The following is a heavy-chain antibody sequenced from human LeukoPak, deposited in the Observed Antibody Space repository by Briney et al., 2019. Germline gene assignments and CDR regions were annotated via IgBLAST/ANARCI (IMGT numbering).Heavy chain of an antibody. J-gene: IGHJ6*02. V-gene: IGHV1-2*02. CDR3: AREVVVVPAALPSYYYYGMDV. Sequence: GASVKVSCKTSGYTFTDYFVHWVRQAPGQGLEWMGWINPNSGGTEYAQKFLGRVTMTRDTSISTAYMELSRLRSDDTAVYYCAREVVVVPAALPSYYYYGMDVWGQGTTVTVSS. CDR2: INPNSGGT. CDR1: GYTFTDYF. D-gene: IGHD2-2*01.